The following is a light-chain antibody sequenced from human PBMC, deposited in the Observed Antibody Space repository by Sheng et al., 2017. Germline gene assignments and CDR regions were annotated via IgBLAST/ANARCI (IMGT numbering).Light chain of an antibody. CDR1: RSISTY. Sequence: DIQMTQAPSSLSTSVGDRVTITCRASRSISTYLNWYQHKPGKAPKVLIYVASRLQSGVPSRFSGSGSGTDFTLTISSLQPEDFATYYCQQTYSLPYDFGQGTKLGIK. J-gene: IGKJ2*01. CDR2: VAS. CDR3: QQTYSLPYD. V-gene: IGKV1-39*01.